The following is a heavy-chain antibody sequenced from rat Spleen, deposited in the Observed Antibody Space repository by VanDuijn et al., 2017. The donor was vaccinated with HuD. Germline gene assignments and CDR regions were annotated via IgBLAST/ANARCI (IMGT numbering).Heavy chain of an antibody. CDR1: GFTFNNYW. CDR2: IINTGGST. V-gene: IGHV5-31*01. CDR3: TTENYWFAY. J-gene: IGHJ3*01. D-gene: IGHD1-10*01. Sequence: EVQLVESGGGLVQPGRSLRLSCVASGFTFNNYWMTWIRQAPGKGLEWVASIINTGGSTYYPDSVKGRFTISRDNAKSTLYLQMNSLRSEDTATDYCTTENYWFAYWGQGTLVTVSS.